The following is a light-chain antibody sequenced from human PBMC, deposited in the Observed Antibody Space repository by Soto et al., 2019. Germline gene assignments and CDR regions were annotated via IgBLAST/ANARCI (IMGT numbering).Light chain of an antibody. J-gene: IGKJ1*01. CDR3: QQYKDWPPR. V-gene: IGKV3-15*01. CDR1: QSVSSY. CDR2: VAS. Sequence: EMVMTQSPATLSVSPGERATLSCRASQSVSSYLAWYQQKPGQPPRLLIYVASTRAAGIPVSFSGSGSGTEFTLTISSLQTEDFAFYYCQQYKDWPPRFGQVTKVEIK.